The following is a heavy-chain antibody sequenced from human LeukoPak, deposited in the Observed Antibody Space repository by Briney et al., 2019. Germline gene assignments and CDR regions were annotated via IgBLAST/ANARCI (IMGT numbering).Heavy chain of an antibody. CDR1: GFTFSDYY. CDR3: ARERLPFAYYYGMDV. CDR2: ISSSGSTI. J-gene: IGHJ6*02. D-gene: IGHD4-11*01. V-gene: IGHV3-11*01. Sequence: GGSLRLSCAASGFTFSDYYMSWIRQAPGKGLEWVSYISSSGSTIYYADSVKGRFTISRDNAKNSLYLQMSSLRAEDTAVYYCARERLPFAYYYGMDVWGQGTTVTVSS.